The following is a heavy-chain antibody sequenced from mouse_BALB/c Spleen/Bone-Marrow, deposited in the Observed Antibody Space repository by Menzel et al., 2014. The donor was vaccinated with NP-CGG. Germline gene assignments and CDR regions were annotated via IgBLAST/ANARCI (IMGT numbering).Heavy chain of an antibody. CDR1: GFTFSSFG. Sequence: EVKLVESGGGLVQPGGSRKLSCAASGFTFSSFGMHWVRQAPEKGLEWVAYISSGSTAIFYADTVKGRFTISRDNPKNTLFLQMTSLRSEDTAVYYCTRGGNWDDFDVWGAGTTVTVSS. J-gene: IGHJ1*01. D-gene: IGHD4-1*01. CDR3: TRGGNWDDFDV. CDR2: ISSGSTAI. V-gene: IGHV5-17*02.